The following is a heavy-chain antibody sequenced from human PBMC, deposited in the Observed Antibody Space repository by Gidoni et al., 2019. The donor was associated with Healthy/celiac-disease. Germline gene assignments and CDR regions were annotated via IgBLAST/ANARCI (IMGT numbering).Heavy chain of an antibody. CDR1: GYPFTGYY. Sequence: QVQLVQSGAEVKKPGASVKVSCKASGYPFTGYYMPWVRQAPGKGHEWRGWIHPNSGGKNYAQKCKGRVSMTRDTSISTAYMELSRLRSDDTAVYYCARDLGYCSSTSCYTWFDPWGQGTLVTVSS. J-gene: IGHJ5*02. CDR2: IHPNSGGK. CDR3: ARDLGYCSSTSCYTWFDP. V-gene: IGHV1-2*02. D-gene: IGHD2-2*02.